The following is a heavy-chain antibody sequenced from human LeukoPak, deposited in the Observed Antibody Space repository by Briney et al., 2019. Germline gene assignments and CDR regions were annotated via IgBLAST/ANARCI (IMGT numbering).Heavy chain of an antibody. J-gene: IGHJ4*02. D-gene: IGHD5-18*01. V-gene: IGHV3-43*01. Sequence: GGSLRLSCVASGFVFEDYTMHWVRQVPGKGLEWVSLINYDGTSTYYADSVKGRFTISRDYSKNSLYLQMNSLRTEDTALYYCAKDIWGYDYGNFDYWGQGTLVTVSS. CDR3: AKDIWGYDYGNFDY. CDR1: GFVFEDYT. CDR2: INYDGTST.